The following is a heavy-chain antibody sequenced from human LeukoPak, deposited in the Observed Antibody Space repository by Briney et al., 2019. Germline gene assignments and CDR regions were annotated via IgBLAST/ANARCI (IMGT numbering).Heavy chain of an antibody. CDR2: ISSSGSTI. J-gene: IGHJ6*04. CDR1: GFTFSSYE. V-gene: IGHV3-48*03. CDR3: ARYCSSTSCYYYYYGMDV. Sequence: GGSLRLSCAASGFTFSSYEMNWVRQAPGKGQEWVSYISSSGSTIYYADSVKGRFTISRDNAKNSLYLQMNSLRAEDTAVYYCARYCSSTSCYYYYYGMDVWGKGTTVTVSS. D-gene: IGHD2-2*01.